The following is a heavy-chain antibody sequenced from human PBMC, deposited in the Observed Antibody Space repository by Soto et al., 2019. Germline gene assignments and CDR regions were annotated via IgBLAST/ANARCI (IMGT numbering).Heavy chain of an antibody. Sequence: LRLSCAASGFTFDDYAMHWVRQAPGKGLEWVSSISWNSRSIGYTDSVKGRFTISRDNAKNSLSLQMNSLTVEDTALYYCTNGVSDNTMDFWGQGTTVTVSS. CDR3: TNGVSDNTMDF. V-gene: IGHV3-9*01. D-gene: IGHD1-1*01. CDR2: ISWNSRSI. CDR1: GFTFDDYA. J-gene: IGHJ6*02.